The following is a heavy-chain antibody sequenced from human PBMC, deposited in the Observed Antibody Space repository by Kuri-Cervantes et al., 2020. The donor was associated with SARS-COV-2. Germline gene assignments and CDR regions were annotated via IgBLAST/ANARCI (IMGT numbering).Heavy chain of an antibody. V-gene: IGHV1-3*01. CDR3: ARDREAGSSSAYYYYYYMDV. Sequence: ASVKVSCKASGYTFTSYAMHWVRQAPGQRLEWMGWINAGNGNTKYSQKFQGRVTITRDTSASTAYMELSSLRSEDTAVYYCARDREAGSSSAYYYYYYMDVWGKGTTVTVSS. CDR2: INAGNGNT. CDR1: GYTFTSYA. J-gene: IGHJ6*03. D-gene: IGHD6-13*01.